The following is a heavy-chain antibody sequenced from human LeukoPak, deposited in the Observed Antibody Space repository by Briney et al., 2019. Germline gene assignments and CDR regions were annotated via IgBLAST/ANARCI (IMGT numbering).Heavy chain of an antibody. CDR3: ARDPAYGCSGGSCYSRGAFDI. J-gene: IGHJ3*02. Sequence: GGSLRLSCAASGFAVSSNYMSWVRQAPGKGLEWVSVIYSGGSTYYADSVKGRFTISRDNSKNTLYLQMNSLRAEDTAVYYCARDPAYGCSGGSCYSRGAFDIWGQGTMVTVSS. CDR1: GFAVSSNY. V-gene: IGHV3-66*02. CDR2: IYSGGST. D-gene: IGHD2-15*01.